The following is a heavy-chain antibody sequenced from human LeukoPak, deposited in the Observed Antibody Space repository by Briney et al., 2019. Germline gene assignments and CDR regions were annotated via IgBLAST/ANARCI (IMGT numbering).Heavy chain of an antibody. D-gene: IGHD5-18*01. Sequence: GVPLRLSCGASVFTYSSYWMRWVRQAPGKAREGVANIKQDGSEKYYVDSVKGRFTISRDNAKNSLYLQMNSLRAEDTAVYYCARIQGYSYGSNWFDPWGQGTLVTVSS. CDR3: ARIQGYSYGSNWFDP. V-gene: IGHV3-7*01. CDR1: VFTYSSYW. J-gene: IGHJ5*02. CDR2: IKQDGSEK.